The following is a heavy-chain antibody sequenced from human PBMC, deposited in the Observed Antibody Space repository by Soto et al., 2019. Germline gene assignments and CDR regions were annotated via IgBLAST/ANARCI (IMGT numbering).Heavy chain of an antibody. D-gene: IGHD3-22*01. CDR3: ARGSHKLHSYDSSGFYHHVDY. CDR1: GGSFSDYS. Sequence: SETLSLTCAVYGGSFSDYSWTWIRQPPGKGLEWIGEINDSGSTNYTPSLERRVTISRDTSKNRFSLKLSSVTAADKAVYYCARGSHKLHSYDSSGFYHHVDYWGQGSLVTVSS. J-gene: IGHJ4*02. V-gene: IGHV4-34*01. CDR2: INDSGST.